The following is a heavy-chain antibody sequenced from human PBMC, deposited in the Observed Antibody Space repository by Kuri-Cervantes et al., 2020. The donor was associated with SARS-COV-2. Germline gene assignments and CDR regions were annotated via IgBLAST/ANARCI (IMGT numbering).Heavy chain of an antibody. CDR3: ARGRADI. J-gene: IGHJ3*02. Sequence: LSCTVSGASISNGSYYWSWIRQPAGKGLEWIGRIYTSGSTNYNPSLKSRVTISVDTSKNQFSLKLSSVTAADTAVYYCARGRADIWGQGTMVTVSS. CDR2: IYTSGST. V-gene: IGHV4-61*02. CDR1: GASISNGSYY.